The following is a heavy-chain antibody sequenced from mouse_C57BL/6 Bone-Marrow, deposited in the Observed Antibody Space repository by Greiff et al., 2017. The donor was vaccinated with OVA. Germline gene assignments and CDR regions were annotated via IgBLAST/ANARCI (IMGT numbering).Heavy chain of an antibody. Sequence: EVKLVESGGGLVQPGGSLKLSCAASGFTFSDYGMAWVRQAPRKGPEWVAFISNLAYSIYYADTVTGRFTISRENAKNTLYLEMSSLRSEETAMYYCARHDLGRAFDDWGQGTTLTVSS. J-gene: IGHJ2*01. CDR2: ISNLAYSI. CDR3: ARHDLGRAFDD. V-gene: IGHV5-15*01. CDR1: GFTFSDYG. D-gene: IGHD4-1*01.